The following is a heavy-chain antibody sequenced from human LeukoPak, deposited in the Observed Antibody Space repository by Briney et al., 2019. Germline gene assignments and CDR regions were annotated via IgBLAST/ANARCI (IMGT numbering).Heavy chain of an antibody. Sequence: ASVKVSGKASGGTFSSYAISWVRQAPGPGLEWMGGIIPIFGTANYAQKFQGRVTITTDESTSTAYMELSSLRSEDTAVYYCASILDSSGYLDYWGQGTLVTVSS. D-gene: IGHD3-22*01. CDR1: GGTFSSYA. CDR2: IIPIFGTA. CDR3: ASILDSSGYLDY. J-gene: IGHJ4*02. V-gene: IGHV1-69*05.